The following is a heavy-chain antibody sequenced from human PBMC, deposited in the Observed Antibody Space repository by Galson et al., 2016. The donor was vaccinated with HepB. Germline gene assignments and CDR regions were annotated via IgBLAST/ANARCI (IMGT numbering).Heavy chain of an antibody. CDR3: AIDLIAAACRTFYYYYYYMDF. V-gene: IGHV3-21*01. D-gene: IGHD6-13*01. CDR1: GFTFSYYS. CDR2: ISSSSSDI. Sequence: SLRLSCAASGFTFSYYSMNWVRQAPGKGLEWVSSISSSSSDIYYADSEKGRFTISRDNAKNSLYLQMNSLRAEETAVYYCAIDLIAAACRTFYYYYYYMDFWGKGTTVTVSS. J-gene: IGHJ6*03.